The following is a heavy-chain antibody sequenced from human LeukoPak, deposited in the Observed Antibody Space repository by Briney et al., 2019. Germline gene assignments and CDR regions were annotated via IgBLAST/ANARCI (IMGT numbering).Heavy chain of an antibody. CDR3: AREVEIAVAGTTDY. J-gene: IGHJ4*02. CDR1: GYTFTSFH. Sequence: ASVKVSCKTSGYTFTSFHMHWVRQAPGQGLEWMGMIDPSGGSTTYAQNFQGRVTMTRDTSTSTVYMELSSLRSEDTAVYYCAREVEIAVAGTTDYWGQGTLVTVSS. CDR2: IDPSGGST. V-gene: IGHV1-46*01. D-gene: IGHD6-19*01.